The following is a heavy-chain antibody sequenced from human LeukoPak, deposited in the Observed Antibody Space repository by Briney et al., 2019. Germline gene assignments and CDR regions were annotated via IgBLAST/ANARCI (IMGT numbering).Heavy chain of an antibody. CDR2: IYYSGST. CDR1: GGSISSYY. CDR3: ARVSSSWYGRKANHDAFDI. V-gene: IGHV4-59*01. J-gene: IGHJ3*02. D-gene: IGHD6-13*01. Sequence: PSETLSLTCTVSGGSISSYYWSWIRQPPGKGLEWIGYIYYSGSTNYNPSLKRRVTISVDTSKNQFSLKLSSVTAADTAVYYCARVSSSWYGRKANHDAFDIWDQGTMVTVSS.